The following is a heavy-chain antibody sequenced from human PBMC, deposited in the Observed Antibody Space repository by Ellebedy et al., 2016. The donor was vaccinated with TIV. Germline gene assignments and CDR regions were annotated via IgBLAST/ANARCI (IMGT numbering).Heavy chain of an antibody. CDR2: SYYTGST. CDR3: AREGSYFYDSSGSFDY. Sequence: MPSETLSLTCTVSGGSIRSYYWTWIRQPPGKGLEWIGYSYYTGSTNYNPSLKSRVTISVDTSKNQFSLKLSSVTAADTAVYYCAREGSYFYDSSGSFDYWGQGTLVTVSS. CDR1: GGSIRSYY. J-gene: IGHJ4*02. D-gene: IGHD3-22*01. V-gene: IGHV4-59*12.